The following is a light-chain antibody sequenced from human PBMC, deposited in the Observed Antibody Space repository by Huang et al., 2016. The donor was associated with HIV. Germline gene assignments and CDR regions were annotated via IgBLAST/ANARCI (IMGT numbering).Light chain of an antibody. V-gene: IGKV4-1*01. Sequence: DIVMTQSPDSLAMSLGERATINCKSSQGVLNSANNKNYLTWFQQKPGQLPKLLIYWASTRESGVPDRFSGSGSGTDFTLTIISLQAEDVAVYYCQQYFSTPYTFGQGTKLEI. J-gene: IGKJ2*01. CDR1: QGVLNSANNKNY. CDR2: WAS. CDR3: QQYFSTPYT.